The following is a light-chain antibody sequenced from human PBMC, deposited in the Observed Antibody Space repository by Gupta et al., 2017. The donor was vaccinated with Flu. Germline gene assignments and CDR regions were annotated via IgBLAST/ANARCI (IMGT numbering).Light chain of an antibody. CDR2: AAS. CDR1: QDISSY. CDR3: QHQISSPRT. J-gene: IGKJ4*01. V-gene: IGKV1-8*01. Sequence: PSSFSASTGGRVTITCRASQDISSYLAVYQQKPGKAPKFLIYAASTVKSGVPSWCSGSGSGTDFTLTIRSLQSEDFANYYCQHQISSPRTFGRGTKVDIK.